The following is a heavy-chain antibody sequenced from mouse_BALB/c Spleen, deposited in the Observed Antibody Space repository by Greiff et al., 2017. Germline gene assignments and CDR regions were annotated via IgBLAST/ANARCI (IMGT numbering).Heavy chain of an antibody. CDR3: AKRGPSYAMDY. D-gene: IGHD3-3*01. J-gene: IGHJ4*01. CDR2: IWGDGSK. Sequence: VQRVESGPGLVAPSQSLSITCTVSGFSLTSYGVSWVRQPPGKGLEWLGVIWGDGSKNYHSALISRLCISKDNSKSQVFLKLNSLQTDDTATYYCAKRGPSYAMDYWGQGTSVTVSS. V-gene: IGHV2-3*01. CDR1: GFSLTSYG.